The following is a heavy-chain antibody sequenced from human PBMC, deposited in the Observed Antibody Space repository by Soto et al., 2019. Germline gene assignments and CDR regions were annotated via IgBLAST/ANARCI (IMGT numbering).Heavy chain of an antibody. D-gene: IGHD2-15*01. J-gene: IGHJ6*02. Sequence: GASVKVSCKASGYTFTSYAMHWVRQAPGQRLEWMGWINAGNGNTKYSQKFQGRVTITRDTSASTAYMELSSMRSEDTAVYYCAREADIVVMVAPTVGMDVWGQGTRVTVSS. CDR2: INAGNGNT. CDR1: GYTFTSYA. CDR3: AREADIVVMVAPTVGMDV. V-gene: IGHV1-3*01.